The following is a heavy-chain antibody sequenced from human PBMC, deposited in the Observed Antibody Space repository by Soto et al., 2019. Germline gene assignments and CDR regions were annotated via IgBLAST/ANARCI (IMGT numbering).Heavy chain of an antibody. Sequence: QVQLVQSGAEVKKPGASVKVSCQASGYSFTDYHIHWVRQAPGQGLEWLGRINPKSGGTSTAQKFQGWVTMTTHTSISTASMELTRLTSDDTAIYYCARGDSTDCSNGVCSFFYNHDMDVWGQGTTVTVSS. D-gene: IGHD2-8*01. V-gene: IGHV1-2*04. CDR1: GYSFTDYH. J-gene: IGHJ6*02. CDR2: INPKSGGT. CDR3: ARGDSTDCSNGVCSFFYNHDMDV.